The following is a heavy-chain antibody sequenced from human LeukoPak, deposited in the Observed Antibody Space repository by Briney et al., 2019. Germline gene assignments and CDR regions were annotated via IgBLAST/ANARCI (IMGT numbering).Heavy chain of an antibody. CDR2: ISGSGGST. V-gene: IGHV3-23*01. D-gene: IGHD2/OR15-2a*01. CDR1: GFTFSNYA. J-gene: IGHJ4*02. Sequence: GGSLGLSCAASGFTFSNYAMSWVRQAPGKGLEWVSAISGSGGSTYYADSVKGRFTISRDNSKNTLYLQMNSLRAEDTAVYYCRYFLPHFDYWGQGTLVTVSS. CDR3: RYFLPHFDY.